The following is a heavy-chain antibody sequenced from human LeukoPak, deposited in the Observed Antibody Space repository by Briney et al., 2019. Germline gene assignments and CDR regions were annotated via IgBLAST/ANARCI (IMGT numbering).Heavy chain of an antibody. CDR2: IIPILGIA. J-gene: IGHJ4*02. CDR3: AGAIGVCGGDCFYFDY. Sequence: ASVKVSCKASGGTFSSYAISWVRQAPGQGLEWMGRIIPILGIANYAQKFQGRVTITADKSTSTAYMELSSLRSEDTAVYYCAGAIGVCGGDCFYFDYWGQGTLVTVSS. V-gene: IGHV1-69*04. CDR1: GGTFSSYA. D-gene: IGHD2-21*02.